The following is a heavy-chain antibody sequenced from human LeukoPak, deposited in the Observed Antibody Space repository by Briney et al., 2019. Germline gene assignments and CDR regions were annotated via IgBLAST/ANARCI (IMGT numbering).Heavy chain of an antibody. V-gene: IGHV1-2*02. CDR2: INPYSGGR. J-gene: IGHJ4*02. CDR3: ARDGSGYTY. Sequence: ASVTVSFMSSVYTFTGYYMHWVQQAPGQGLEWMGWINPYSGGRNYAQKFQGSVTMTRDTYISTAYMDLSRLRSDDTAFYDCARDGSGYTYWGQGTLVTVSS. D-gene: IGHD3-22*01. CDR1: VYTFTGYY.